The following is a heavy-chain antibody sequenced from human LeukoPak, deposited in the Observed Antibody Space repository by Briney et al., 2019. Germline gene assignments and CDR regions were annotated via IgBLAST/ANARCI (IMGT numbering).Heavy chain of an antibody. V-gene: IGHV3-23*01. CDR3: AKDIRGSSWTFDY. CDR2: ISGSGGST. D-gene: IGHD6-13*01. Sequence: PGGSLRLSCAASGLTFSSYGMSWVRQAPGKGLEWVSAISGSGGSTYYADSVKGRFTISRDNAKNSLYLQMNSLRAEDTALYYCAKDIRGSSWTFDYWGQGTLVTVSS. CDR1: GLTFSSYG. J-gene: IGHJ4*02.